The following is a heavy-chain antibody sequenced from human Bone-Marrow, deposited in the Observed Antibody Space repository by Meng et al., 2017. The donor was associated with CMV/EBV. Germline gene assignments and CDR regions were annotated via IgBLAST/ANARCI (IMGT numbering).Heavy chain of an antibody. CDR1: GYTFTGYH. D-gene: IGHD3-10*01. CDR3: ARALIRGVRIDY. V-gene: IGHV1-2*02. Sequence: ASVKVSCKASGYTFTGYHMHWVRQAPGQGLEWMGWINPNSGGTNYAQKFQGRVTMTRDTSVSTAYMELSRLRSDDTAVYYCARALIRGVRIDYWGQGTLVTVSS. CDR2: INPNSGGT. J-gene: IGHJ4*02.